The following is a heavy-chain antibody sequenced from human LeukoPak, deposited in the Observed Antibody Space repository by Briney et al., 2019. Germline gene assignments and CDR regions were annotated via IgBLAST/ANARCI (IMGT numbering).Heavy chain of an antibody. CDR2: IKSKTDGGTT. V-gene: IGHV3-15*01. J-gene: IGHJ4*02. D-gene: IGHD6-19*01. CDR3: TTDKRQRGVAGSVDYFDY. Sequence: PGRSLRLSCAASGFTFSNAWMSWVRQAPGKGLEWVGRIKSKTDGGTTDYAAPVKGRFTISRDDSKNTLYLQMNSLKTEDTAVYYCTTDKRQRGVAGSVDYFDYWGQGTLVTVSS. CDR1: GFTFSNAW.